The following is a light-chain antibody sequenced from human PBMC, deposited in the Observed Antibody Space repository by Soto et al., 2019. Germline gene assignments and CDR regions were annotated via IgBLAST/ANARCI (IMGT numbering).Light chain of an antibody. CDR1: AYDIGISY. CDR2: DTN. CDR3: ATWDSGLSKLL. V-gene: IGLV1-51*01. J-gene: IGLJ7*01. Sequence: QSALTQPPSVSAAPGQSVTISCSGGAYDIGISYVSWYQHFPGAAPNLVIYDTNKRHSGIPDRFSGSKSGTSTTLGITGLQTGDAADYYCATWDSGLSKLLFGGGTQLTVL.